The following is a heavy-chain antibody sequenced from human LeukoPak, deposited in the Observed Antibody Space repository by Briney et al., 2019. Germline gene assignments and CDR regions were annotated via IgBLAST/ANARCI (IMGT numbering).Heavy chain of an antibody. CDR3: ARARADSGSFYYYYYYVDV. CDR1: GYTFTGYY. CDR2: INPNSGGT. V-gene: IGHV1-2*02. Sequence: ASVKVSCKASGYTFTGYYMHWVRQAPGQGLEWMGWINPNSGGTNYAQKFQGRVTMTRDTSISTAYMELSRLRSDDTAVYYCARARADSGSFYYYYYYVDVWGKGTTVTISS. D-gene: IGHD1-26*01. J-gene: IGHJ6*03.